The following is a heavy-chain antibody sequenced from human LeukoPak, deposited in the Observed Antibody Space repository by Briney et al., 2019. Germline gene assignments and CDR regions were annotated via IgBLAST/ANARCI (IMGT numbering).Heavy chain of an antibody. Sequence: PSETLSLTCTVSGGSISNFYWSWIRQPAGKGLEWIGRIYTSGSTNYNPSLKSRVTMSVDKSKNQFSLKLSSVTAADTAVYYCARDDSSGYYAFDYWGQGTLVTVSS. V-gene: IGHV4-4*07. D-gene: IGHD3-22*01. CDR2: IYTSGST. CDR3: ARDDSSGYYAFDY. CDR1: GGSISNFY. J-gene: IGHJ4*02.